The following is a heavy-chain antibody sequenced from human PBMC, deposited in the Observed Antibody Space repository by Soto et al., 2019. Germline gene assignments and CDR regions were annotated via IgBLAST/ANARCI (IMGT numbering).Heavy chain of an antibody. V-gene: IGHV3-33*01. D-gene: IGHD1-26*01. Sequence: QVQLVESGGGVVQPGRSLRLSCAASGFTSSSYGMHWVRQAPGKGLEWVAVIWYDGSNKYYADSVKGRFTISRDNSKYALYAKMDRPRAGDRGLFFWGGGGGGSYFVSGDAFDIWGQGTMVTVSS. CDR2: IWYDGSNK. J-gene: IGHJ3*02. CDR1: GFTSSSYG. CDR3: GGGGGGSYFVSGDAFDI.